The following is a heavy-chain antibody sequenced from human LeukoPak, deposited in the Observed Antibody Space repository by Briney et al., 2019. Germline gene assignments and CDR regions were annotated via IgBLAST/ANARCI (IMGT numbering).Heavy chain of an antibody. Sequence: ASVKVSCKVSGYTLTELSMHRVRQAPGKGLEWMGGFDPEDGETIYAQKFQGRVTMTEDTSTDTAYMELSSLRSEDTAVYYCAPQLGYCSSTSCYTGDYWGQGTLVTVSS. CDR1: GYTLTELS. V-gene: IGHV1-24*01. CDR2: FDPEDGET. CDR3: APQLGYCSSTSCYTGDY. D-gene: IGHD2-2*02. J-gene: IGHJ4*02.